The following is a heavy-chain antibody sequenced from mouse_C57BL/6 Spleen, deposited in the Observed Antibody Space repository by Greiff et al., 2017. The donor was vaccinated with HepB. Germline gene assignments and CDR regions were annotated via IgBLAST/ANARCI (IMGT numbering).Heavy chain of an antibody. CDR3: ARKDYGSRRGAMDY. D-gene: IGHD1-1*01. CDR2: INPNNGGT. J-gene: IGHJ4*01. CDR1: GYTFTDYY. V-gene: IGHV1-26*01. Sequence: EVQLQQSGPELVKPGASVKISCKASGYTFTDYYMNWVKQSHGKSLEWIGDINPNNGGTSYNQKFKGKATLTVDKSSSTAYMELRSLTSEDSAVYYCARKDYGSRRGAMDYWGQGTSVTVSS.